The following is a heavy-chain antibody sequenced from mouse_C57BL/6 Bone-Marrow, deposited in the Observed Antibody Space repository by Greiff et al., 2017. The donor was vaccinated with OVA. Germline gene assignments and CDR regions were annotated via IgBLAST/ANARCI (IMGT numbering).Heavy chain of an antibody. CDR2: IYPRSGNT. J-gene: IGHJ1*03. D-gene: IGHD1-1*01. CDR3: ARFYYSWYFDV. CDR1: GYTFTSYG. V-gene: IGHV1-81*01. Sequence: QVQLKQSGAELARPGASVKLSCKASGYTFTSYGISWVKQRTGQGLEWIGEIYPRSGNTYYNEKFKGKATLTADKSSSTAYMELRSLTSEDSAVYFCARFYYSWYFDVWGTGTTVTVSS.